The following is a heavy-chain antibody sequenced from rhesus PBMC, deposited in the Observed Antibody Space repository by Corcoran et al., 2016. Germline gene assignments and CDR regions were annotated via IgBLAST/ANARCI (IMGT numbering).Heavy chain of an antibody. CDR1: GFTFSAYY. CDR3: ARDRGYSYSYSFDY. Sequence: EVQLVESGGGLAKPGGSRRLSCAASGFTFSAYYMAWVSQAPGKGLEWVSRISNGGCITWYADSVQARCTISRENAKNTLYLQMNSLRAEDTAVYYCARDRGYSYSYSFDYWGQGVLVTVSS. V-gene: IGHV3-178*01. D-gene: IGHD5-12*01. J-gene: IGHJ4*01. CDR2: ISNGGCIT.